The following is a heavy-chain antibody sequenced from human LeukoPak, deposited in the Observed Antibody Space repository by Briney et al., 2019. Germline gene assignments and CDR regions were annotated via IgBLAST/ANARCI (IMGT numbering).Heavy chain of an antibody. CDR2: ISAGSEYT. Sequence: ASVKVSCKASGYSFSSYGMHWVRQAPGQRLEWMGWISAGSEYTKYLQNLQGRVTITRDTSASTDYMELSSLRSEDTAVYYCARVGGTYNSPMGVVHWGQGTLVTVSS. CDR3: ARVGGTYNSPMGVVH. J-gene: IGHJ4*02. D-gene: IGHD5-24*01. CDR1: GYSFSSYG. V-gene: IGHV1-3*01.